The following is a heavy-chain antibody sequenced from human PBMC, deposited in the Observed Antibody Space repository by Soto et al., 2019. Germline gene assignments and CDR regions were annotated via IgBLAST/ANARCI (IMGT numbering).Heavy chain of an antibody. Sequence: GGSLRLSCVASGFYLANYPMNWVRQTPGKGLEWISYSSPRGDTIYYADSVEGRFTISRDNARNSLSLHMSSLRDEDSALYYCAKGPHTNVGWPYYFESWGQGVPVTVSS. D-gene: IGHD6-19*01. CDR3: AKGPHTNVGWPYYFES. CDR2: SSPRGDTI. V-gene: IGHV3-48*02. CDR1: GFYLANYP. J-gene: IGHJ4*02.